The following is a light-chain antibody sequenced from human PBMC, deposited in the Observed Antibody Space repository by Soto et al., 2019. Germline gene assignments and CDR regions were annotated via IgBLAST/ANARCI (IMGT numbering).Light chain of an antibody. V-gene: IGKV1-33*01. Sequence: DLQMTQSPSSLSASVGDRVTITCQASQDIRKYLNWYQQKPGRAPKLLIYGASNLETGVPSRFSGSRYGTDFTFTISSLQPEDIATYYCQHYDNLPPFTFGPGTKVAIK. CDR3: QHYDNLPPFT. J-gene: IGKJ3*01. CDR2: GAS. CDR1: QDIRKY.